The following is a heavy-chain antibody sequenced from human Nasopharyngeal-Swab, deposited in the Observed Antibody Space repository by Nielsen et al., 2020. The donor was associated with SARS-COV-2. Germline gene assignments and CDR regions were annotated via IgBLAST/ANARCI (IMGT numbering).Heavy chain of an antibody. D-gene: IGHD6-6*01. CDR3: ARKSSSVGTWFDP. V-gene: IGHV5-51*01. J-gene: IGHJ5*02. CDR2: IYPGDSDT. Sequence: GGPLRLSCKASGYSFTSYWIGWVRQTPGKGLEWMGIIYPGDSDTRYSPSFQGQVTISADKSISTAYLQWSSLKASDTAMYYCARKSSSVGTWFDPWGQGTLVTVSS. CDR1: GYSFTSYW.